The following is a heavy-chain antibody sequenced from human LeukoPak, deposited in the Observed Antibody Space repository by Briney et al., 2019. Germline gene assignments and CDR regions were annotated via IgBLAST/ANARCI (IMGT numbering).Heavy chain of an antibody. Sequence: TGGSLRLSCAASGFTFSSYWMSWVRQAPGKGQEWVANIKQDGSEKYYVDSVKGRFTISRDNAKNSLYLQMNSLRAEDTAVYYCARASIVGATGAYNYWGQGTLVTVSS. CDR2: IKQDGSEK. J-gene: IGHJ4*02. CDR3: ARASIVGATGAYNY. CDR1: GFTFSSYW. D-gene: IGHD1-26*01. V-gene: IGHV3-7*01.